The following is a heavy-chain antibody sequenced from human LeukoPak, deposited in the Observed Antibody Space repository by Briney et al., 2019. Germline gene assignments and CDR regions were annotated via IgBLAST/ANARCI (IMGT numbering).Heavy chain of an antibody. D-gene: IGHD1-20*01. CDR1: GYSITTAYY. V-gene: IGHV4-38-2*01. CDR3: ARAAAITQTRGFYFDY. Sequence: SETLSLTCAVSGYSITTAYYWGWIRQSPGTELEGMGVMYRSGSAFYNPSLKSRVSISLDTSKNQFSLNLTSVTAADTALYYCARAAAITQTRGFYFDYWSQGTLVTVSS. J-gene: IGHJ4*02. CDR2: MYRSGSA.